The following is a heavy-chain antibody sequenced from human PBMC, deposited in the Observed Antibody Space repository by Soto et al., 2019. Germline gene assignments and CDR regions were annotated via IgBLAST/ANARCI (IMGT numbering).Heavy chain of an antibody. Sequence: PGGSLRLSCSASEFTFSSCAMSWVRQAPGKGLEWVSAINDGGGDTYYTNSVKGRFTISRDNSKNTLYLQMNSLRAEDTAVYYCARRGSGSYYDYWGQGTLVTVSS. CDR3: ARRGSGSYYDY. J-gene: IGHJ4*02. CDR2: INDGGGDT. V-gene: IGHV3-23*01. D-gene: IGHD1-26*01. CDR1: EFTFSSCA.